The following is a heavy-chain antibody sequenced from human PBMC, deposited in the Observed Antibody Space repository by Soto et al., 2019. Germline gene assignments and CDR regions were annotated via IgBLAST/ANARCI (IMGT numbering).Heavy chain of an antibody. Sequence: GGSLRLSCAASGITFSSYWMTWVRQGPGKGLEWVATIKADGSEKHYVDSVKGRFTISRDNAKNSLYLQMNSLRAEDTAVYYCARRYGAVAGLYWYFDLWGRGTLVTVSS. CDR3: ARRYGAVAGLYWYFDL. J-gene: IGHJ2*01. D-gene: IGHD6-19*01. CDR1: GITFSSYW. CDR2: IKADGSEK. V-gene: IGHV3-7*01.